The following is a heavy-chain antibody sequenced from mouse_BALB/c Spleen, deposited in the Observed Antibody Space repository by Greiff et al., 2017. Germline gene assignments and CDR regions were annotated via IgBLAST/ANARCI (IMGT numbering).Heavy chain of an antibody. CDR3: AIYYDYGDSFAY. J-gene: IGHJ3*01. V-gene: IGHV5-6-5*01. CDR1: GFTFSSYA. D-gene: IGHD2-4*01. CDR2: ISSGGST. Sequence: EVQGVESGGGLVKPGGSLKLSCAASGFTFSSYAMSWVRQTPEKRLEWVASISSGGSTYYPDSVKGRFTISRDNARNILYLQMSSLRSEDTAMYYCAIYYDYGDSFAYWGQGTLVTVSA.